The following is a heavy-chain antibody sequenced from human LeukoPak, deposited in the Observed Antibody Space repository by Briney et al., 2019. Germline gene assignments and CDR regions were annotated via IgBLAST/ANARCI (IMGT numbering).Heavy chain of an antibody. Sequence: SETLSLTCSVSGGSISRYYWSWIRQPAGKGLEWIGRISASGRTNYNASLKSRVTMSLDTSKNQFSLKLNSVTAADTAVYYCARGSEDYYYYYMDVWGKGTTVTVSS. CDR2: ISASGRT. CDR1: GGSISRYY. V-gene: IGHV4-4*07. CDR3: ARGSEDYYYYYMDV. J-gene: IGHJ6*03.